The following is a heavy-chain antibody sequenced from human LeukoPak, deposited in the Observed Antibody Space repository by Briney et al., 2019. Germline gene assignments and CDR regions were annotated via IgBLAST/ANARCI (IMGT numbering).Heavy chain of an antibody. CDR3: ARDPAVDIVVVPAAMGWFDP. J-gene: IGHJ5*02. CDR1: GYTFTSYG. CDR2: INPNSGGT. D-gene: IGHD2-2*01. V-gene: IGHV1-2*02. Sequence: ASVKVSCKASGYTFTSYGISWVRQAPGQGLEWMGWINPNSGGTNYAQKFQGRVTMTRDTSISTAYMELSRLRSDDTAVYYCARDPAVDIVVVPAAMGWFDPWGQGTLVTVSS.